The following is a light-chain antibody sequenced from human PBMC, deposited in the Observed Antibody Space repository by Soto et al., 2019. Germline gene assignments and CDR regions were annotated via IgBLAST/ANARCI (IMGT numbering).Light chain of an antibody. CDR3: QQYNNWPPIT. Sequence: EIVMTHSLDTVSVSTGERATXSCRASQSVSSNLDWHQQGPGQAPRVVTYDTSRRATGNQARFSGSGSEKEFTLTISSLQSKDFAVYYCQQYNNWPPITLSQG. CDR2: DTS. J-gene: IGKJ5*01. CDR1: QSVSSN. V-gene: IGKV3-15*01.